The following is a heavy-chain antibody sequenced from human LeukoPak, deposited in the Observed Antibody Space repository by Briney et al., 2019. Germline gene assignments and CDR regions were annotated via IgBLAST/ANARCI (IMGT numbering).Heavy chain of an antibody. CDR2: ISERSSYI. V-gene: IGHV3-21*01. Sequence: KPGESLKISCAASGFTFSSYSVNWVRQAPGKGLEWVSPISERSSYIYYADSMKGRFTISRDNAKNSLYLQMNSLRAEDTAVYYCARSTRRQNDAFDIWGQGTVVTVSS. J-gene: IGHJ3*02. CDR3: ARSTRRQNDAFDI. CDR1: GFTFSSYS.